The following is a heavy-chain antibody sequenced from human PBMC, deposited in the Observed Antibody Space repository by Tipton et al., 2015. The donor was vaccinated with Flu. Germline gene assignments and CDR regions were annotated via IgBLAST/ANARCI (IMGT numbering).Heavy chain of an antibody. CDR1: GDSISSGGYF. CDR2: IYQSGST. V-gene: IGHV4-30-2*01. D-gene: IGHD3-3*01. Sequence: TLSLTCAVSGDSISSGGYFWSWIRQPPGKGLEWIGYIYQSGSTENNPSLKSRVTISLDRSKNHFSLKLSSVTAADTAVYYCARLVYDFWSGSPGYYFDYWGQGILVTVSS. CDR3: ARLVYDFWSGSPGYYFDY. J-gene: IGHJ4*02.